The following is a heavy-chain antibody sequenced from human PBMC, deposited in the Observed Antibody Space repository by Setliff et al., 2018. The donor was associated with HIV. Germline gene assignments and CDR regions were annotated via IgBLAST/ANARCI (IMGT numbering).Heavy chain of an antibody. D-gene: IGHD1-26*01. J-gene: IGHJ4*02. CDR3: ARGWEGGMDY. V-gene: IGHV1-46*01. CDR1: GYTFTRYF. Sequence: ASVKVSCKASGYTFTRYFMHCVRQATGQGLEWLGMINPSGGSTWYAQKFQGRVTMTGDTSTNTLYMELSSLRSEDTAVYYCARGWEGGMDYWGQGTLVTV. CDR2: INPSGGST.